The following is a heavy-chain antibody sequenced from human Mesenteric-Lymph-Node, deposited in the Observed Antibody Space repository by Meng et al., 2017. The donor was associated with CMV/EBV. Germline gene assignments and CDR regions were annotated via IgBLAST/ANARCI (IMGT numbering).Heavy chain of an antibody. J-gene: IGHJ4*02. D-gene: IGHD1-26*01. CDR3: ARGASNYYKEGDY. V-gene: IGHV1-69*04. Sequence: CRDSGGHFSRSAISWVRQGPGQGLEWMGRIIPILDITNYAQRFQGRVTITADKTTSTAYMEVSSLRSEDTAVYYCARGASNYYKEGDYWGQGTLVTVSS. CDR1: GGHFSRSA. CDR2: IIPILDIT.